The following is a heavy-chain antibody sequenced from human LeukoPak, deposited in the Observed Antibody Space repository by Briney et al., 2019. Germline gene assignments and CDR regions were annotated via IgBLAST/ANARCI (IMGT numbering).Heavy chain of an antibody. Sequence: PSETLSLTCTVSGYSISSGYYWGWIRQPPGKGLEWIGSIYHSGSTYYNPSLKSRVTISVDTSKNQFSLKLSSVTAADTAVYYCAREIRLRWPQSDYWGQGTLVTVSS. CDR3: AREIRLRWPQSDY. CDR1: GYSISSGYY. D-gene: IGHD4-23*01. V-gene: IGHV4-38-2*02. CDR2: IYHSGST. J-gene: IGHJ4*02.